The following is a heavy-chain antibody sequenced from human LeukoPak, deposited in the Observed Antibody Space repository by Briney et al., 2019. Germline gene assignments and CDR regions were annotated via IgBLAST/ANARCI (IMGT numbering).Heavy chain of an antibody. CDR3: AKDGFDSGDIVVVPAAY. V-gene: IGHV3-30*18. J-gene: IGHJ4*02. CDR1: GFTFSSYG. D-gene: IGHD2-2*01. CDR2: ISYDGSNK. Sequence: PGRSLRLSCAASGFTFSSYGMHWVRQAPGKGREGVAVISYDGSNKYYADSVKGRFTISRDNSKNTLYLQMNSLRAEDTAVYYCAKDGFDSGDIVVVPAAYWGQGTLVTVS.